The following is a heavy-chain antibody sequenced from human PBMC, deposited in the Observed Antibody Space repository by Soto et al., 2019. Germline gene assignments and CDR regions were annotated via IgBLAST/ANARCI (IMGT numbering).Heavy chain of an antibody. V-gene: IGHV3-30*02. CDR1: GFTFSSYG. D-gene: IGHD5-18*01. Sequence: PGGSLRLSCAASGFTFSSYGMHRVRKAPGKGLEWVAVIWYDGSNKYYADSVKGRFTISRDNSKNTLYLQMNSLRAEDTAVYYCAKDHLTKHVDTAMAPWLWGQGTLVTVSS. CDR3: AKDHLTKHVDTAMAPWL. J-gene: IGHJ4*02. CDR2: IWYDGSNK.